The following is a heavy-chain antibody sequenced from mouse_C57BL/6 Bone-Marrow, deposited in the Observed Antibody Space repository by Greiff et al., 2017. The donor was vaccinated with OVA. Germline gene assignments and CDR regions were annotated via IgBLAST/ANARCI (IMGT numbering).Heavy chain of an antibody. V-gene: IGHV2-2*01. CDR1: GFSLTSYG. CDR3: ARKESYYYGSSYWYFDV. CDR2: IWSGGST. J-gene: IGHJ1*03. Sequence: VQLQQSGPGLVQPSRCLSITCTVSGFSLTSYGVHWVRQSPGKGLEWLGVIWSGGSTDYNAAFISRLSISKDNSKSHVFFKMNSLQADDTAIYYWARKESYYYGSSYWYFDVWGTGTTVTVSS. D-gene: IGHD1-1*01.